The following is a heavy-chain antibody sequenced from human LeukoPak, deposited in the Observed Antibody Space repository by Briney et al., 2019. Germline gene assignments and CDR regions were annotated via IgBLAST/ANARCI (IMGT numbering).Heavy chain of an antibody. Sequence: GGSLRLSCAASGFTFSNFWMSWVRQAPGRGLEWVASIKEDGSEKYYVDSVKGRFTISRDNAKDSLYLQINSLRAEDTAMHYCARFPTGFDYWGQGTLVTVSS. D-gene: IGHD4-17*01. CDR1: GFTFSNFW. J-gene: IGHJ4*02. V-gene: IGHV3-7*05. CDR2: IKEDGSEK. CDR3: ARFPTGFDY.